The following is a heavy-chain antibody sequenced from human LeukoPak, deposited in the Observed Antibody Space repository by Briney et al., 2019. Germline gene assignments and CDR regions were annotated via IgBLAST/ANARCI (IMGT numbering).Heavy chain of an antibody. CDR1: GFTFDDYA. CDR2: ISWNSGSI. D-gene: IGHD4-17*01. J-gene: IGHJ4*02. Sequence: PGGSLRLSCAASGFTFDDYAMHWVRQAPGKGLEWVSGISWNSGSIGYADSVKGRFTISRDNAKNSLYLQMNSLRAEDTAVYYCAKDMNTVTTTFDYWGQGTLVTVSS. CDR3: AKDMNTVTTTFDY. V-gene: IGHV3-9*01.